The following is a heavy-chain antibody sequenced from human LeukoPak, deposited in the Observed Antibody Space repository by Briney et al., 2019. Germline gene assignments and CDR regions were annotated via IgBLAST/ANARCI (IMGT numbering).Heavy chain of an antibody. V-gene: IGHV4-39*07. J-gene: IGHJ6*03. CDR3: ARVRPDQLRYFDWSPPGNYYYYYMDV. Sequence: PSETLSLTCTVSGGSISSSSYYWGWIRQPPGKGLEWIGRIYYSGSTYYNPSLKSRVTISVDTSKNQFSLKLSSVTAADTAVYYCARVRPDQLRYFDWSPPGNYYYYYMDVWGKGTTVTVSS. D-gene: IGHD3-9*01. CDR2: IYYSGST. CDR1: GGSISSSSYY.